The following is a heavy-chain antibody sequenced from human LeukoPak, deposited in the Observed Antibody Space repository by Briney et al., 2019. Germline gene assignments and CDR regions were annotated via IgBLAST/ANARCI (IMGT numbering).Heavy chain of an antibody. J-gene: IGHJ4*02. CDR3: ARDIGDCSSGSCYSDYFDY. CDR1: GFTFRPYG. Sequence: GRSLRLSCAASGFTFRPYGMHWVRQAPGKGPGWVALILNDGNTKHYADSVRGRFTISRDNSKNTLYLQMNSLRAEDTAVYYCARDIGDCSSGSCYSDYFDYWGQGTLVTVSS. D-gene: IGHD2-15*01. CDR2: ILNDGNTK. V-gene: IGHV3-33*01.